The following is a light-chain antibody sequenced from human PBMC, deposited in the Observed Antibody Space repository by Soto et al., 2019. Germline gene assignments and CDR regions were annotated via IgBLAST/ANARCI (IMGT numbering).Light chain of an antibody. Sequence: DIQMTQSPSTLSASVGYRFTITCLASQSISSWLAWYQQKPGKAPKLLIYDASSLESGVPSRFSGSGSGTEFTLTISSLQPDDFATYYCQQYNSYPWTFGQGTKVDIK. CDR3: QQYNSYPWT. J-gene: IGKJ1*01. V-gene: IGKV1-5*01. CDR2: DAS. CDR1: QSISSW.